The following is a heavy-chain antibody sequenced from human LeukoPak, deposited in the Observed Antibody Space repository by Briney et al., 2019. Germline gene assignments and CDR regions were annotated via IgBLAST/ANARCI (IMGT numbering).Heavy chain of an antibody. V-gene: IGHV4-39*01. CDR1: GGSLSSSSYY. Sequence: KPSETLSPTCTVSGGSLSSSSYYWGWIRQPPGKGLEWIGSIYYSGRTYYNPSLKSRVTISVDTSKNQFSLKLSSVTAADTAVYYCARLPLGSSSYFDYWGQGTLVTVSS. CDR2: IYYSGRT. J-gene: IGHJ4*02. CDR3: ARLPLGSSSYFDY. D-gene: IGHD6-6*01.